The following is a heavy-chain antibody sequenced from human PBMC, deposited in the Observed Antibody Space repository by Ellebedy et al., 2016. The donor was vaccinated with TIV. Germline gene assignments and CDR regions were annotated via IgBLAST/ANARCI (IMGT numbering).Heavy chain of an antibody. V-gene: IGHV5-51*01. CDR2: IYPGDSDT. J-gene: IGHJ4*02. CDR1: GYNFTTYW. Sequence: GESLKISXKGSGYNFTTYWIGWVRQMPGKGLDWMGIIYPGDSDTRYSPSFRGQVTISADKSINTAYLQWSSLKASDSAMYYCARHVGLSSPFDYWGQGTLVTVSS. CDR3: ARHVGLSSPFDY. D-gene: IGHD6-6*01.